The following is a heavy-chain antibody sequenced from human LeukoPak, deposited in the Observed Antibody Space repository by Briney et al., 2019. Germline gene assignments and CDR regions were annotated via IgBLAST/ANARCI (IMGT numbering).Heavy chain of an antibody. V-gene: IGHV3-21*01. Sequence: GGSLRLSCAASGFTFSSYTMNWVRQAPGKGLEWVSSISGSSRHKYYADSVKGRFTISRDNAKNSLYLQMNSLRAEDTAVYYCARNANFADGYYIHHWGQGPLVTVSS. CDR1: GFTFSSYT. CDR2: ISGSSRHK. D-gene: IGHD3-3*01. J-gene: IGHJ4*02. CDR3: ARNANFADGYYIHH.